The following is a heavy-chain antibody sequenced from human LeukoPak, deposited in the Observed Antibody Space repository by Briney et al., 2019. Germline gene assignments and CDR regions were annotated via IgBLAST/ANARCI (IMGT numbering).Heavy chain of an antibody. CDR3: ARTGTPGGLDY. V-gene: IGHV4-30-4*01. CDR1: GGPISSGDYY. D-gene: IGHD1-1*01. J-gene: IGHJ4*02. CDR2: IYYSGST. Sequence: SETLSLTCTVSGGPISSGDYYWSWIRQPPGKGLEWIGYIYYSGSTYYNPSLKSRVTISVDTSKNQFSLKLSSVTAADTAVYYCARTGTPGGLDYWGQGTLVTVSS.